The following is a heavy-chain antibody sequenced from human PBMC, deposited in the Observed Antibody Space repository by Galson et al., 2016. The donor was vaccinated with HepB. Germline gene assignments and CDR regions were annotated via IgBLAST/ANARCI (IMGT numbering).Heavy chain of an antibody. V-gene: IGHV3-33*01. CDR1: GFTFSSYG. CDR2: IWHDESNE. D-gene: IGHD5-18*01. Sequence: SLRLSCAASGFTFSSYGMHWFRQPPGEGLEWVAVIWHDESNEYYAESVKGRFTISRDNSKNMVYLQMNSLRADDTAFYYCAREKTATIDYWGQGTLVTVSS. CDR3: AREKTATIDY. J-gene: IGHJ4*02.